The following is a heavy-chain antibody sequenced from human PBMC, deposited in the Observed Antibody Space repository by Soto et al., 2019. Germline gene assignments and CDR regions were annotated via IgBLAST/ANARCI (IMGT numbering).Heavy chain of an antibody. CDR1: GGSFSGHS. Sequence: QVQLQQWGAGLLKPSETLSLTCAVYGGSFSGHSWTWIRQPPGKGQEWIGDINHSGRVNYSPSLKSRVTISLAPSKNQFSLTLSAVTAADAAMYYCSTSAYDTNGYDRVAPWGQGTRVTVSS. V-gene: IGHV4-34*01. D-gene: IGHD3-22*01. CDR2: INHSGRV. CDR3: STSAYDTNGYDRVAP. J-gene: IGHJ5*02.